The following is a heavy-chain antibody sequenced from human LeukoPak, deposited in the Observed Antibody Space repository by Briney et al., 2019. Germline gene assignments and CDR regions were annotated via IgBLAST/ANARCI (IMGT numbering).Heavy chain of an antibody. Sequence: SETLSLTCTVLGYSPSGGYYWGWIRQSPGKGLEWIGSIHQTGSTYYNPSLQSRVTISLDTSKSRSSLRLPSVTAADTAVYFCARSKSWAHADSWGQGTLVTVSS. CDR2: IHQTGST. V-gene: IGHV4-38-2*02. CDR3: ARSKSWAHADS. CDR1: GYSPSGGYY. J-gene: IGHJ4*02. D-gene: IGHD1-26*01.